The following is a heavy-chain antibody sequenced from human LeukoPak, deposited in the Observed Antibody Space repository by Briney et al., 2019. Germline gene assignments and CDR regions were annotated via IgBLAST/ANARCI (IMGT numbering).Heavy chain of an antibody. Sequence: PGGSLRLSCAASGFTFSSYVMSWVRQAPGKGLEWVSYINHNAETIYYADSVKGRFTISRDNAKSVLYLQMNRLGDGDTAVYYCARDSDWAFDNWGQGTLVTVSS. CDR3: ARDSDWAFDN. D-gene: IGHD2-21*02. J-gene: IGHJ4*02. CDR2: INHNAETI. CDR1: GFTFSSYV. V-gene: IGHV3-48*02.